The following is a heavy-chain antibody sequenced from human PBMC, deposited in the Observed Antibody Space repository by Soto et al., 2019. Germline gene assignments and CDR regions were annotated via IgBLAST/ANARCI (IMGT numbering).Heavy chain of an antibody. CDR1: GGSISSSSYY. CDR2: IYYNGNT. CDR3: AGQRQFSSASGYGLDV. D-gene: IGHD6-19*01. J-gene: IGHJ6*02. Sequence: QLQLQESGPGLVKPSETLSLTCTVSGGSISSSSYYWGWIRQPPGKGLEWIGTIYYNGNTYYSPSLKSRATISVDTSKNQLSLRLSSVTAADTAVYSCAGQRQFSSASGYGLDVWGQGTTVTVSS. V-gene: IGHV4-39*01.